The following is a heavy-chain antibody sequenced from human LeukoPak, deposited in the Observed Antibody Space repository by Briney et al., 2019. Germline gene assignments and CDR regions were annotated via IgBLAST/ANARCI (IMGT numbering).Heavy chain of an antibody. J-gene: IGHJ4*02. Sequence: GGSLRLSCAASGFTFDDYAMHWVRQAPGKGLEWVSGISWNSGSIGYADSVKGRFTISRDNAKNSLYLQMNSLRAEDTAVYYCARIGSVAGTQGYYFDYWGQGTLVTVSS. CDR2: ISWNSGSI. V-gene: IGHV3-9*01. CDR3: ARIGSVAGTQGYYFDY. D-gene: IGHD6-19*01. CDR1: GFTFDDYA.